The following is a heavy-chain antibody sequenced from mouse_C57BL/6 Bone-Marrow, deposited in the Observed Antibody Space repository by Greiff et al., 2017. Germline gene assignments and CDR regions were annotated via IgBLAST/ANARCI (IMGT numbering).Heavy chain of an antibody. V-gene: IGHV1-5*01. J-gene: IGHJ1*03. CDR1: GYTFTGYW. CDR3: TNAYGKDGYFWV. CDR2: IYPGNSDT. D-gene: IGHD1-1*01. Sequence: EVQLHQSGTVLVRPGASVKMSCKTSGYTFTGYWMHWVKQRPGQGLEWIGAIYPGNSDTSYTQKFKGKATLTAVTSASTAYMELSSLTNEDSAVYYCTNAYGKDGYFWVRGTGTTVT.